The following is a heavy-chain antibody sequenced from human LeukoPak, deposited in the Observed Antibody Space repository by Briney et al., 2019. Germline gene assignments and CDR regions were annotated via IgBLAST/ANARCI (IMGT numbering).Heavy chain of an antibody. CDR1: GYSISSGYY. V-gene: IGHV4-38-2*02. D-gene: IGHD3-22*01. Sequence: SETLSLTCTVSGYSISSGYYWGWIRQPPGKGLEWIGGIYHSGSTYYNPSLKSRVTISVDTSKNQFSLKLSSVTAADTAVYYCARDFAWYYDSSGYYRAFDIRGQGTMVTVSS. J-gene: IGHJ3*02. CDR3: ARDFAWYYDSSGYYRAFDI. CDR2: IYHSGST.